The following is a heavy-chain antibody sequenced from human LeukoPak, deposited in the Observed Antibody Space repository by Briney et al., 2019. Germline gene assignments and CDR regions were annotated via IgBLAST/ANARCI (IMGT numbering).Heavy chain of an antibody. CDR3: AKTQTTVTSCDY. J-gene: IGHJ4*02. D-gene: IGHD4-17*01. CDR2: IYSGGST. Sequence: GGSLRLSCAASGFTVSSNYMSWVRQAPGKGLEWVSVIYSGGSTYYADSVKGRFTISRDNSKNTLYLQMNSLRAEDTAVYYCAKTQTTVTSCDYWGQGTLVTVSS. CDR1: GFTVSSNY. V-gene: IGHV3-53*01.